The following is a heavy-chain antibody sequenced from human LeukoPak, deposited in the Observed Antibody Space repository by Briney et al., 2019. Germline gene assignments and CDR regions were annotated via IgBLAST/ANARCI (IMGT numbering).Heavy chain of an antibody. Sequence: PSETLSLTCAVYGGSFSGYYWSWIRQPPGKGLEWIGETNHSGSTNYNPSLKSRGTISVDTSKNQFSLKLSSVTAADTAVYYCARGQLTSLDYWGQGTLVTVSS. J-gene: IGHJ4*02. D-gene: IGHD1-1*01. V-gene: IGHV4-34*01. CDR1: GGSFSGYY. CDR2: TNHSGST. CDR3: ARGQLTSLDY.